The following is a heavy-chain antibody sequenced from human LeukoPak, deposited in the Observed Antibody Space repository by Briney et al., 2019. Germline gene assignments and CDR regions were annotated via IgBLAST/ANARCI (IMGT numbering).Heavy chain of an antibody. J-gene: IGHJ5*02. V-gene: IGHV3-23*01. Sequence: QAGGSLRLSCAASGFTFSSYAMSWVRQAPGKGLEWVSAISGSGGSTYYADSVKGRFTISRDNSKNTLYLQMNSLRAEDTAVYYCAKDFPSLIAAATYNWFDPWGQGTLVTVSS. CDR1: GFTFSSYA. CDR2: ISGSGGST. CDR3: AKDFPSLIAAATYNWFDP. D-gene: IGHD6-13*01.